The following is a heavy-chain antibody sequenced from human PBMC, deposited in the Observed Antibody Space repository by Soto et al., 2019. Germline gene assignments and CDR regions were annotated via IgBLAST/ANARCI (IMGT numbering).Heavy chain of an antibody. V-gene: IGHV1-2*04. CDR3: AREVVVAAIYGMYV. D-gene: IGHD2-15*01. J-gene: IGHJ6*02. Sequence: ASVKVSCKASGYTFTDYYMHWVRQAPGQGLEWMGWINPNGGGTNYAQKFQGWVTMTRDTSISTAYMELSRLRSDDTAVYYCAREVVVAAIYGMYVWGQGTTVTVSS. CDR1: GYTFTDYY. CDR2: INPNGGGT.